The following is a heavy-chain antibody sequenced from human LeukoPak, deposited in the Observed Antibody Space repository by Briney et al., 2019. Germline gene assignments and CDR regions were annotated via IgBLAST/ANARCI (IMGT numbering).Heavy chain of an antibody. CDR3: ARESCSSTSCYPFDY. V-gene: IGHV3-21*01. CDR1: GFTFSSYS. J-gene: IGHJ4*02. CDR2: ISSSSSYR. D-gene: IGHD2-2*01. Sequence: GGSLRLSCAASGFTFSSYSIIWVRQAPGKGLEWVSSISSSSSYRYYADSVKGRFTISRDNAKNSLYLQMNSLRAEDTAVYYCARESCSSTSCYPFDYWGQGTLVTVSS.